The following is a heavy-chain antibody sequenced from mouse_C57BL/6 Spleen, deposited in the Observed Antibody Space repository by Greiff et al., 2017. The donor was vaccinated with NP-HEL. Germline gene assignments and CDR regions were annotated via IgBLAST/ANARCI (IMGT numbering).Heavy chain of an antibody. CDR2: INPYNGGT. V-gene: IGHV1-19*01. J-gene: IGHJ3*01. Sequence: EVKLMESGPVLVKPGDSVTMSCKASGYTFTDYYMNWVKQSHGKSLEWIGVINPYNGGTSYNQKFKGKATLTVDKSSSTAYMELNSLTSDDSAVYYCADRVWGQGTLVTVSA. CDR1: GYTFTDYY. CDR3: ADRV.